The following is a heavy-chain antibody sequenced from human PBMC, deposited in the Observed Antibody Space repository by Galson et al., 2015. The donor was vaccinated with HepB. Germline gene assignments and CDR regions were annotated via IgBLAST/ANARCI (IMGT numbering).Heavy chain of an antibody. V-gene: IGHV3-30-3*01. Sequence: SLRLSCAASGLTFSSYAMHWVRQAPGKGLEWVAVISYGGSNKYYADSVKGRFTISRDNSKNTLYLLMNSLRAEDTAVYYCPRYAQSYYAMDVWGQGTTVTVSS. CDR3: PRYAQSYYAMDV. CDR2: ISYGGSNK. D-gene: IGHD2-8*01. J-gene: IGHJ6*02. CDR1: GLTFSSYA.